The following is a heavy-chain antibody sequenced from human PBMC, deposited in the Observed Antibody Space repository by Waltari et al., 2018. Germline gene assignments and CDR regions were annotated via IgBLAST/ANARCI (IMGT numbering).Heavy chain of an antibody. D-gene: IGHD1-20*01. CDR1: GFNVRSNH. Sequence: EVQLVESGGGLIQPGGSLRLSCAASGFNVRSNHMSWVRQAPGKGLEWVSVLFSGGSTNDAESVKGRFTISRDNSKNTLYLQMNSLRAEDTAVYYCARGGYNWNHVDYWGQGTLVTVSS. J-gene: IGHJ4*02. CDR3: ARGGYNWNHVDY. V-gene: IGHV3-53*01. CDR2: LFSGGST.